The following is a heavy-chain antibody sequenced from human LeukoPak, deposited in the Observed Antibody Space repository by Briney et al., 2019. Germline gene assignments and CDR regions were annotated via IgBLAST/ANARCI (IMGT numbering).Heavy chain of an antibody. D-gene: IGHD3-3*01. CDR1: GFTFSSYA. Sequence: PGGSLRLSCSASGFTFSSYAMHWVRQAPGKGLEYVSAISSNGGSTYYADSVKGRFTISRDNSKNTLCLQMSSLRAEDTAVYYCVKGLLRGLPYYFDYWGQGTLVTVSS. CDR2: ISSNGGST. V-gene: IGHV3-64D*06. J-gene: IGHJ4*02. CDR3: VKGLLRGLPYYFDY.